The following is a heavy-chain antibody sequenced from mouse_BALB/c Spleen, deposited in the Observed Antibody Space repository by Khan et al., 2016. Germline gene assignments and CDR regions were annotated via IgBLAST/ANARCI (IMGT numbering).Heavy chain of an antibody. D-gene: IGHD1-1*01. V-gene: IGHV9-3-1*01. J-gene: IGHJ1*01. CDR3: ARYRYYYGSSRYFDV. Sequence: QIQLVQSGPELKKPGKTVKISCKASGYTFTNYGMNWVKQAPGKGLKWMGWINTYSGESTYADDFKGRFAFSLETSANTAYLQINNLKNEDTATYFCARYRYYYGSSRYFDVWGARTTVTVSS. CDR2: INTYSGES. CDR1: GYTFTNYG.